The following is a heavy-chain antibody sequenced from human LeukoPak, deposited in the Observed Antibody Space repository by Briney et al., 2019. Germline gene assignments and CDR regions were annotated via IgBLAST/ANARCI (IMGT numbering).Heavy chain of an antibody. CDR1: GGSLTNYY. J-gene: IGHJ4*02. Sequence: PSEILSLTCAVSGGSLTNYYWSWIRQPPGKGLEWIGEINHSGSTNNNPSLKSRITISVDTSKNQFSLKLRSVTAADSAVYYCARGLYTGYPTDWGQGTLVTVSS. CDR2: INHSGST. CDR3: ARGLYTGYPTD. V-gene: IGHV4-34*01. D-gene: IGHD5-12*01.